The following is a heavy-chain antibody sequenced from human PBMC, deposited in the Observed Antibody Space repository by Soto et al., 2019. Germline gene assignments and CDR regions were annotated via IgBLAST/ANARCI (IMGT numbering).Heavy chain of an antibody. CDR1: GGSISSSSYY. J-gene: IGHJ6*02. CDR3: ARHYHIYDILTGYSYYYGMDV. CDR2: IYYSGST. D-gene: IGHD3-9*01. V-gene: IGHV4-39*01. Sequence: PSETLSLTCTVSGGSISSSSYYWGWIRQPPGKGLEWIGSIYYSGSTYYNPSLKSRVTISVDTSKNQFSLKLSSVTAADTAVYYCARHYHIYDILTGYSYYYGMDVWGQGTTVTSP.